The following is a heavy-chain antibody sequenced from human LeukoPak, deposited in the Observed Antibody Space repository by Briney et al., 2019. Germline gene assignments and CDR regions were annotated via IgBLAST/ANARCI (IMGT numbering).Heavy chain of an antibody. CDR2: ISGSGGST. J-gene: IGHJ3*02. D-gene: IGHD6-19*01. CDR3: AKRLTGYSSGWHDAFDI. V-gene: IGHV3-23*01. Sequence: GGSLRLSCAASGFTFSSYAMSWVRQAPGKGLEWVSAISGSGGSTYYADSVKGRFTISRDNSKNTLYLQMNSLRAEDTDVYYCAKRLTGYSSGWHDAFDIWGQGTMVTVSS. CDR1: GFTFSSYA.